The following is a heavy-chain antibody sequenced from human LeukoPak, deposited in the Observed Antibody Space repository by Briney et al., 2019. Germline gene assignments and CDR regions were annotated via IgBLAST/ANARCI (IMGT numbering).Heavy chain of an antibody. CDR3: AREKRHYHDSSGYYYDLRSFDY. CDR1: GGSISSGGYY. CDR2: IYYSGST. J-gene: IGHJ4*02. V-gene: IGHV4-31*03. Sequence: SETLSLTCTVSGGSISSGGYYWSWIRQHPGKGLEWIGYIYYSGSTYYNPSLKSRVTISVDTSKNQFSLKLSSVTAADTAVYYCAREKRHYHDSSGYYYDLRSFDYWGQGTLVTVSS. D-gene: IGHD3-22*01.